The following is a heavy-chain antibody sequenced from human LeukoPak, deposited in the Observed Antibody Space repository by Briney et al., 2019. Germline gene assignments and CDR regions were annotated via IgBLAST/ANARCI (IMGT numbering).Heavy chain of an antibody. J-gene: IGHJ4*02. D-gene: IGHD2-21*02. V-gene: IGHV4-61*02. Sequence: PSETLSLTCTVSGGSISSGSYYWSWTRQPAGKGLEWIGRIYTSGSTNYNPSLKSRVTISVDTSKNQFSLKLSSVTAADTAVYYCAILRAYCGGDCYSSFDYWGQGTLVTVSS. CDR1: GGSISSGSYY. CDR3: AILRAYCGGDCYSSFDY. CDR2: IYTSGST.